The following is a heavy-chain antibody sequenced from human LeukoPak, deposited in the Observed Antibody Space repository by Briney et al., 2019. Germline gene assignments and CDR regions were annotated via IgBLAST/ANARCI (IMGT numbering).Heavy chain of an antibody. V-gene: IGHV4-59*01. Sequence: SETLSLTCTVSGDSFIGSYWSWIRQAPGKGLEWIGYIYYPVDTNYNPSLQSRVTTSADISKKQFSRRLTSVTAADTAVYYCARRRYFDSTGYNPTYYFDNWGQGLLVTVSS. D-gene: IGHD3-22*01. CDR1: GDSFIGSY. CDR3: ARRRYFDSTGYNPTYYFDN. CDR2: IYYPVDT. J-gene: IGHJ4*02.